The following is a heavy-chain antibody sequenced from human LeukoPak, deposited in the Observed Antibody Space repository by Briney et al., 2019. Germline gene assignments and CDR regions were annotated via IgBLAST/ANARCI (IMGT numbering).Heavy chain of an antibody. V-gene: IGHV4-34*01. CDR1: GGSFSGYY. CDR2: INHSGST. D-gene: IGHD4-23*01. CDR3: ARAPYGGKVFDY. Sequence: SETLSLTSAVYGGSFSGYYWSWIRQPPGKGLEWIGEINHSGSTNYNPSLKSRVTISVDTSKNQFSLKLSSVTAADTAVYYCARAPYGGKVFDYWGQGTLVTVSS. J-gene: IGHJ4*02.